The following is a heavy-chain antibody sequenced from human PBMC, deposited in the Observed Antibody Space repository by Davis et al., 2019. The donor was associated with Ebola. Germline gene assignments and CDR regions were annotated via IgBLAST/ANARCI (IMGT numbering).Heavy chain of an antibody. D-gene: IGHD4-17*01. V-gene: IGHV3-23*01. J-gene: IGHJ2*01. CDR3: ARHINGDFWYFDL. CDR1: GFVFSSYV. Sequence: GESLKISCTASGFVFSSYVMSWVRRAPGKGLEWVSTLGLSADTYYADSVKGRFTISRDNSKNTLHLQMSTLRAEDTAVYYCARHINGDFWYFDLWGRGTRVTVSS. CDR2: LGLSADT.